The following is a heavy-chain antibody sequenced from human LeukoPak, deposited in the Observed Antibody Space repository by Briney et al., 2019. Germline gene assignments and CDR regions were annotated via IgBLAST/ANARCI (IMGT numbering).Heavy chain of an antibody. Sequence: GRSLRLSCAASGFTFSSYWMSWVRQAPGKGLEWVANIKQDGSEKYYVDSVKGRFTISRDNAKNSLYLQMNSLRAEDTAVYYCARGVYSGYDFYYFDYWGQGTLVTVSS. CDR1: GFTFSSYW. J-gene: IGHJ4*02. V-gene: IGHV3-7*03. CDR3: ARGVYSGYDFYYFDY. CDR2: IKQDGSEK. D-gene: IGHD5-12*01.